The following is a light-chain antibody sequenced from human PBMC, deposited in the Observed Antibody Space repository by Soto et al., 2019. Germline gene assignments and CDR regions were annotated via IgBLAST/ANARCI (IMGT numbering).Light chain of an antibody. CDR3: QQYYNWPRT. CDR1: LSVSSH. J-gene: IGKJ1*01. V-gene: IGKV3-15*01. CDR2: LAS. Sequence: EIVMTQSPATLSVSPGERVTLSCRASLSVSSHLAWYQQKPGQAPRLLIYLASTRATGIPARFSGSGSGTEFTLTISSLQSEDFAIYFCQQYYNWPRTFGQGTKVDIK.